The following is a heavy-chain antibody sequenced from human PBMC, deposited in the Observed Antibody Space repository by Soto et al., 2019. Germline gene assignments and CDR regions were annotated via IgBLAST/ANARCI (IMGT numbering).Heavy chain of an antibody. V-gene: IGHV4-34*01. J-gene: IGHJ4*02. CDR1: GGSFSGYY. Sequence: QVQLQPWGAGLLKPSETLSLTCAVYGGSFSGYYWTWIRQPPGTGLEWIGEINHSGSTNYNPSLKSRVTISVDTSKNQFSLKLTSVTAADTAVYYCARDKITGLFDYWGQGNLVTVSS. CDR3: ARDKITGLFDY. CDR2: INHSGST. D-gene: IGHD2-8*02.